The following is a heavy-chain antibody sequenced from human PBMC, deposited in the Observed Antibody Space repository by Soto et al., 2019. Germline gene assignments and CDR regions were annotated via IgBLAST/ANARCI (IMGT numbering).Heavy chain of an antibody. CDR2: ISYDGSNK. V-gene: IGHV3-30-3*01. J-gene: IGHJ6*02. CDR1: GFTFSSYA. Sequence: QVQLVESGGGVVQPGRSLRLSCAASGFTFSSYAMHWVRQAPGKGLEWVAVISYDGSNKYYADSVKGLFTISRDNYTTTLYLQMDSLRAEDTAVYFCARSDLKVANWNRQYYYYGMDVWGQGTTVTVSS. CDR3: ARSDLKVANWNRQYYYYGMDV. D-gene: IGHD1-1*01.